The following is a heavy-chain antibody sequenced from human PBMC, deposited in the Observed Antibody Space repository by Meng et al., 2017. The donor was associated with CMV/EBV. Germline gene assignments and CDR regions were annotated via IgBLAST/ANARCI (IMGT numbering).Heavy chain of an antibody. J-gene: IGHJ4*02. CDR1: GGSISSSSYY. CDR3: ARDLPPIFGVVDY. D-gene: IGHD3-3*01. V-gene: IGHV4-39*07. CDR2: IYYSGST. Sequence: QLHLQESGPVLVKPSETLSLTCTVSGGSISSSSYYWGWIRQPPGKGLEWIGSIYYSGSTYYNPSLKSRVTISVDTSKNQFSLKLSSVTAADTAVYYCARDLPPIFGVVDYWGQGTLVTVSS.